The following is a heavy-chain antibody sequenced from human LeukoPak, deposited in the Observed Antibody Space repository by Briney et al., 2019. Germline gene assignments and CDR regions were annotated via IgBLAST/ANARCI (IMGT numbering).Heavy chain of an antibody. CDR3: TSRLITTNDY. J-gene: IGHJ4*02. CDR2: ISYDGSNK. D-gene: IGHD3-3*01. CDR1: GFTFSSYA. V-gene: IGHV3-30-3*01. Sequence: PGGSLRLSCAASGFTFSSYAMHWVRQAPGKGLVWVAVISYDGSNKYYADSVKGRFTISRDNSKNTLYLQMNSLKTEDTAVYYCTSRLITTNDYWGQGTLVTVSS.